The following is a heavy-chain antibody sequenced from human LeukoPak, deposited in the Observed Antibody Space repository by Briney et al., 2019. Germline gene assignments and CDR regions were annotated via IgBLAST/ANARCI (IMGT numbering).Heavy chain of an antibody. V-gene: IGHV3-7*01. CDR2: IKQDGSEK. D-gene: IGHD3-16*02. Sequence: GGSLRLSCVASGCTFSSRDWMTWVSQAPGKGLEWVANIKQDGSEKNYVDSVKGRFTISRDNAKNSVDLQMNSLRVEDTAVYYCARAGYDYVWGSYRPLFDYWGQGTLVTVSS. J-gene: IGHJ4*02. CDR3: ARAGYDYVWGSYRPLFDY. CDR1: GCTFSSRDW.